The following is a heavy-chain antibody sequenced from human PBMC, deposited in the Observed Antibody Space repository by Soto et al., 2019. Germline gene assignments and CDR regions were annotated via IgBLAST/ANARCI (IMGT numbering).Heavy chain of an antibody. CDR3: ARDSPATVTSKRPLAP. CDR1: GYSFTSYG. V-gene: IGHV1-18*01. J-gene: IGHJ5*02. D-gene: IGHD4-17*01. CDR2: ISAYNGNT. Sequence: QVQLVQPGAEVKKPGASVKVSCKASGYSFTSYGISWVRQAPGQGLEWMGWISAYNGNTNYAQKLQGRVTMTTATSTSTVYMELRSLTSDDPAVYYCARDSPATVTSKRPLAPWGQGTLVPVSS.